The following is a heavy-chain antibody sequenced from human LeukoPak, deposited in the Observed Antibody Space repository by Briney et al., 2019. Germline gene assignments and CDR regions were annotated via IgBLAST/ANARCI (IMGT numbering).Heavy chain of an antibody. CDR1: GFTFSTYA. J-gene: IGHJ4*02. D-gene: IGHD6-19*01. CDR2: ISGSGGST. CDR3: AKSLISSGWYKVDY. Sequence: PGGSLRLSCAASGFTFSTYAMTWVRQAPGKGLEWVSGISGSGGSTYYADSVKGRFTISRDNSKDTLYLQMNSLRAEDTAVYYCAKSLISSGWYKVDYWGQGTLVTVSS. V-gene: IGHV3-23*01.